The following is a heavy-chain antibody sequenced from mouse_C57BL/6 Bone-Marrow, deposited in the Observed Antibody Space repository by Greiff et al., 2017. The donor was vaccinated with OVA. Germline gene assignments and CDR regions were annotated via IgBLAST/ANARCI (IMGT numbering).Heavy chain of an antibody. CDR1: GFTFSNYW. D-gene: IGHD1-1*01. Sequence: EVKLMESGGGLVQPGGSMKLSCVASGFTFSNYWMNWVRQSPEKGLEWVAQIRLKSDNYATHYAESVKGRFTISRDDSKSSVYLHMNNLRAENTVIYYCTGRGYGSSLDYWGQGTTLTVSS. J-gene: IGHJ2*01. CDR2: IRLKSDNYAT. V-gene: IGHV6-3*01. CDR3: TGRGYGSSLDY.